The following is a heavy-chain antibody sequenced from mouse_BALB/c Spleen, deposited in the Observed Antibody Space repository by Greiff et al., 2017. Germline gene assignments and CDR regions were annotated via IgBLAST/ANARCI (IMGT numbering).Heavy chain of an antibody. CDR1: GFNIKDYY. CDR2: IDPENGDT. V-gene: IGHV14-1*02. CDR3: ASNFDY. Sequence: EVQLQQSGAELVRSGASVKLSCTASGFNIKDYYMHWVKQRPEQGLEWIGWIDPENGDTIYDPKFQGKASITADTSSNTAYLQLSSLTSEDTAVYYCASNFDYWGQGTTLTVSS. J-gene: IGHJ2*01.